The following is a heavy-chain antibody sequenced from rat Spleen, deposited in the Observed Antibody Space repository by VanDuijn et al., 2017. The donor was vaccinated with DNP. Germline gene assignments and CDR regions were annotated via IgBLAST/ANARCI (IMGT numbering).Heavy chain of an antibody. D-gene: IGHD1-2*01. CDR1: GFSLTNYA. Sequence: QVQLKESGPGLVQPSQTLSLTCTVSGFSLTNYAVGWVRQPPGKGLEWIAAGSSGGNTYYNSGLKSRLSISRDTSKSQVFLKMNSLQTEDTAIYFCTRVGTIAAISPYAMDAWGQGTSVTVSS. CDR2: GSSGGNT. J-gene: IGHJ4*01. CDR3: TRVGTIAAISPYAMDA. V-gene: IGHV2S12*01.